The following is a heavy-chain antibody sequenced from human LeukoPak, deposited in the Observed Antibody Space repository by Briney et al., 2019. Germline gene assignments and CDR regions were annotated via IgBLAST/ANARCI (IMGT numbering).Heavy chain of an antibody. J-gene: IGHJ4*02. V-gene: IGHV1-2*02. CDR1: GYTFTGYY. CDR2: INPNSGGT. D-gene: IGHD2-2*01. CDR3: ARSVPAAYKVDY. Sequence: ASVKVSCKASGYTFTGYYMHWVRQAPGQGLEWMGWINPNSGGTNYAQKFQGRVTMTRDTSISTAYMEPSRLRSDDTAVYYCARSVPAAYKVDYWGQGTLVTVSS.